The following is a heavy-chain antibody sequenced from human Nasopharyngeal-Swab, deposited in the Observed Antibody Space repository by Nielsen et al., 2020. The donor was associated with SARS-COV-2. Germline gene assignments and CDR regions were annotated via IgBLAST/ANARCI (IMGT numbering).Heavy chain of an antibody. D-gene: IGHD3-3*01. CDR2: INHSGST. V-gene: IGHV4-34*09. J-gene: IGHJ6*03. CDR3: ARDRVKTIFGVVLTSHMDV. Sequence: WIRQPPGKGLEWIGEINHSGSTNYNPSLKSRVTISVDTSKNQFSLKLSSVTAADTAVYYCARDRVKTIFGVVLTSHMDVWGKGTTVTVSS.